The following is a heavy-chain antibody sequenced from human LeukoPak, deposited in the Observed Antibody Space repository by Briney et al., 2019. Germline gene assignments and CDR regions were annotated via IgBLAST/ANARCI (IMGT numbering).Heavy chain of an antibody. V-gene: IGHV2-70*11. CDR1: GDSISLYY. Sequence: TLSLTCTVSGDSISLYYWSWIRQPPGKALEWLARIDWDRDEYYSTSLRTRLTISKDTSKNQVVLTMTNVDPVDTATYYCARVLVVVPAAHNYFDYWGQGTLVTVAS. D-gene: IGHD2-2*01. J-gene: IGHJ4*02. CDR2: IDWDRDE. CDR3: ARVLVVVPAAHNYFDY.